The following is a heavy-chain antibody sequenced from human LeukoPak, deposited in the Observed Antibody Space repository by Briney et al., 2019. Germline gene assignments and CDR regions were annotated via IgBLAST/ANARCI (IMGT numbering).Heavy chain of an antibody. CDR1: GFTFSSYW. J-gene: IGHJ4*02. Sequence: GGSLRLSCAASGFTFSSYWMHWVRQDPGKGLLWVSRINSDGGSTSYADSVKGRFTISRDNAKNTLYLQMNSLRAEDTAVYYCARGAGGPRGYWGQGTLVTVSS. CDR3: ARGAGGPRGY. CDR2: INSDGGST. D-gene: IGHD3-16*01. V-gene: IGHV3-74*01.